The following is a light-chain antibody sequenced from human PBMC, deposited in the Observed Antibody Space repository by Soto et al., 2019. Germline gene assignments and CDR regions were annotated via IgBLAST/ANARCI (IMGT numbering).Light chain of an antibody. CDR3: HQYGDSPQWT. J-gene: IGKJ1*01. V-gene: IGKV3D-15*01. CDR2: GAS. Sequence: EIVMTQSPATLSVSPGERATLSCRASQSVSSKLAWYQQKSGQAPRLLIHGASTRATGIPDRFGGSGSGTDFTLTISRLEPEDLAIYYCHQYGDSPQWTFGQGTKVEF. CDR1: QSVSSK.